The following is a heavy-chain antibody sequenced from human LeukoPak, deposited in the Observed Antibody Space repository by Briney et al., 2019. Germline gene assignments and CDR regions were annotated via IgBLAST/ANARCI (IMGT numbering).Heavy chain of an antibody. CDR1: GGSISTYY. D-gene: IGHD6-13*01. V-gene: IGHV4-59*08. CDR2: IYYSGST. J-gene: IGHJ4*02. Sequence: SETLSLTCSVSGGSISTYYWSWIRQPPGKGLEWIGYIYYSGSTSYNPSLKSPVTISVDTSKNQFSLDLSSVTAAATAVYYCARHGIVDSSRKYYFDYWGQGTLVTVSS. CDR3: ARHGIVDSSRKYYFDY.